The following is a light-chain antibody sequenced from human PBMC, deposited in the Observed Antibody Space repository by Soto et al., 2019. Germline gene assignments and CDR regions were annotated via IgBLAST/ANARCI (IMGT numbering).Light chain of an antibody. CDR3: QSYDSSLSGSV. CDR1: XSNXGAGYD. J-gene: IGLJ2*01. V-gene: IGLV1-40*01. CDR2: GNK. Sequence: QSVLTQPPSVSGAPGQRVIISCTXSXSNXGAGYDVHWYQQLPGTAPKLLIYGNKNRPSGVPDRISGSKSATSASLAITGLQAEDEGDYYCQSYDSSLSGSVFGGGTKLTVL.